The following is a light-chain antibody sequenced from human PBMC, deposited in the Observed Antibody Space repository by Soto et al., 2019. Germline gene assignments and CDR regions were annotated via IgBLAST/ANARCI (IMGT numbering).Light chain of an antibody. V-gene: IGKV3-20*01. J-gene: IGKJ4*01. CDR3: EQYRSTPLT. CDR1: QSVANNY. CDR2: DAS. Sequence: EIVLTQSPGTLSLSPGERATLSCRASQSVANNYLAWYQQKPGQAPRFLMYDASSRATGIPDRFSGSGSGPDFNLTISRLEPEDFAVYYCEQYRSTPLTFGGGTKVESK.